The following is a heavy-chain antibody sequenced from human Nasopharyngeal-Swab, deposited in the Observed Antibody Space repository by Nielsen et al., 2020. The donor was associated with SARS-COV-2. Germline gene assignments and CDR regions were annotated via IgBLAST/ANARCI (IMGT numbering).Heavy chain of an antibody. D-gene: IGHD3-10*01. CDR2: INPSGGST. CDR3: ARGGRITMVRGAPPDV. Sequence: WVRQAPGQGLEWMGIINPSGGSTSYAQKFQGRVTITRDTSASTAYMELSSLRSEDTAVYYCARGGRITMVRGAPPDVWGKGTTVTVSS. J-gene: IGHJ6*04. V-gene: IGHV1-46*01.